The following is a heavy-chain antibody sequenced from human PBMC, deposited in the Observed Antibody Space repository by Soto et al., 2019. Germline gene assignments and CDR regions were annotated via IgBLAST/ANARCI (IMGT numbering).Heavy chain of an antibody. CDR2: IKSKGNNYAT. CDR3: TTIIGDLWSNYDH. D-gene: IGHD3-3*01. J-gene: IGHJ4*02. CDR1: GFTFSGSA. V-gene: IGHV3-73*01. Sequence: EVQLVESGGGLVQPGGSLKLSCAASGFTFSGSAMHWVRQASGKGLEWVGRIKSKGNNYATAYAASVKGRFTISRDDSNNTAYLQMNSLKTDDIAVYYCTTIIGDLWSNYDHWGQGTLVTVSS.